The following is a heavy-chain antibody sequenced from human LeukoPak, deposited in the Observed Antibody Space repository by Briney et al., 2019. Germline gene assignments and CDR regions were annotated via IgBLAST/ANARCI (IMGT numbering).Heavy chain of an antibody. Sequence: GGSLRLSCAASGFTFSSYAMSWVRQAPGKGLEWVSAISGSGGSTYYADSVKGRFTISRDNSKNTLYLQMNSLRVEDTAMYFCARDPNGDYIGTFDMRGRGTMVSVSS. CDR1: GFTFSSYA. V-gene: IGHV3-23*01. CDR2: ISGSGGST. J-gene: IGHJ3*02. D-gene: IGHD4-17*01. CDR3: ARDPNGDYIGTFDM.